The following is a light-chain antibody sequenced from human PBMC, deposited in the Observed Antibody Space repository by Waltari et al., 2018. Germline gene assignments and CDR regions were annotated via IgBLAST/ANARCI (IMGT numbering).Light chain of an antibody. CDR1: QSVLYRSNNKHS. CDR2: WSS. V-gene: IGKV4-1*01. J-gene: IGKJ4*01. Sequence: DIVMTQSPDALAVSLGERATINGQSSQSVLYRSNNKHSVAWYQQKPGQSPKLLIYWSSTRESGVPDRFSGGGSGTDFTLTISSLQADDVAIYYCQQYYSLPTFGGGTKVEI. CDR3: QQYYSLPT.